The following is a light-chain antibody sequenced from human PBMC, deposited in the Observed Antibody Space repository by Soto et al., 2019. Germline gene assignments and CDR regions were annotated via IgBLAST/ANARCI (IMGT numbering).Light chain of an antibody. Sequence: DIQMTQPPSTPSARVGDRVTITCRASQSISSWLAWYQQKAGKAPKLLIYDASNLESGVPSRFSGSGSGTEFTLTISSLKPDDFATYYCQQYDSNWSFGQGTKVDIK. CDR3: QQYDSNWS. V-gene: IGKV1-5*01. J-gene: IGKJ1*01. CDR2: DAS. CDR1: QSISSW.